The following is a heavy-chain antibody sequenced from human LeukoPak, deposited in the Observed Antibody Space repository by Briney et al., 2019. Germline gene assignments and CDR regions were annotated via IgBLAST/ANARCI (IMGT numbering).Heavy chain of an antibody. CDR3: ARDRSGYEGGDY. D-gene: IGHD5-12*01. CDR2: INPNSGGT. V-gene: IGHV1-2*02. J-gene: IGHJ4*02. CDR1: GYTFTGYY. Sequence: ASVKVSRKASGYTFTGYYMHWVRQAPGQGLEWMGWINPNSGGTNYAQKFQGRVTMTRDTSISTAYMELSRLRSDDTAVYYCARDRSGYEGGDYWGQGTLVTVSS.